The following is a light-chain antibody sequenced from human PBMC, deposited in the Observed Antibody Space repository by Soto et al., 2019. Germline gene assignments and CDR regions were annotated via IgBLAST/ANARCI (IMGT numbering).Light chain of an antibody. CDR1: QSVLYSSNHKNY. V-gene: IGKV4-1*01. CDR3: QKYYSTPPRT. J-gene: IGKJ4*01. Sequence: DIVMTQSPDSLAVSLGERATINCKSSQSVLYSSNHKNYLAWYQQKPGQPPKLLIYWASNRESGVPDRFSGSGSGTDFTLTISRLQAEDVAVYYCQKYYSTPPRTVGGGSKVEIK. CDR2: WAS.